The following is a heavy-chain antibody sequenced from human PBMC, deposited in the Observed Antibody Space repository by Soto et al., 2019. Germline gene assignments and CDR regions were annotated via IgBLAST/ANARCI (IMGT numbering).Heavy chain of an antibody. D-gene: IGHD6-6*01. V-gene: IGHV4-39*01. CDR2: ISPGGTT. J-gene: IGHJ4*02. CDR1: GAPISSHTYY. CDR3: VKQAVGSMSSE. Sequence: SETLSLTCAVSGAPISSHTYYWVRIRQPPGKGLEWIGTISPGGTTYYSPSLKGRLTASLDTSNNQVSLILSSVTVTDTAVYFCVKQAVGSMSSEWGPGTLVTVS.